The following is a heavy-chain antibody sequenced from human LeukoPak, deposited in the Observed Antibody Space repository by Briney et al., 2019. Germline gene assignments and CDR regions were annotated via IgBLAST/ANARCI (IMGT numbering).Heavy chain of an antibody. J-gene: IGHJ4*02. Sequence: PGGSLRLSCAASGFTFSSFDTSWVRQAPGKGLEWVSGTSGSGGSTYYADSVKGRFTISRDNSKNTLFLQMNSLRAEDTAIYYCAKDFSAGTYFDYWGQGTLVTVSS. CDR3: AKDFSAGTYFDY. CDR2: TSGSGGST. D-gene: IGHD6-13*01. CDR1: GFTFSSFD. V-gene: IGHV3-23*01.